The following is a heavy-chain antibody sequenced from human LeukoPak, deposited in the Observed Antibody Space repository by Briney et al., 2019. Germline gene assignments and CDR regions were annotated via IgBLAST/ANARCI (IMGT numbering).Heavy chain of an antibody. CDR3: ARGMHYDFWSGYYFDY. CDR2: INPSGGST. J-gene: IGHJ4*02. CDR1: GYTFTSYY. D-gene: IGHD3-3*01. V-gene: IGHV1-46*01. Sequence: GASVKVSCKASGYTFTSYYIHWVRQAPGQGLEWMGIINPSGGSTSYAQKFQGRVTMTRDTSTSTVYMELSSLRSEDTVVYYCARGMHYDFWSGYYFDYWGQGTLVTVSS.